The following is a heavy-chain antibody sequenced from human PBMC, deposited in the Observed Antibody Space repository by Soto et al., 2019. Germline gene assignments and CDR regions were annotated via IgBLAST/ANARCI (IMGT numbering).Heavy chain of an antibody. Sequence: GGSLRLSCAASGFTFSSYAMHWVRQAPGKGLEWVAVISYDGSNKYYADSVKGRFTISRDNSKNTLYLQMNSLRAEDTAVYYCAREPYGEIVATITPDYWGQGTLVTVSS. J-gene: IGHJ4*02. CDR1: GFTFSSYA. V-gene: IGHV3-30-3*01. CDR3: AREPYGEIVATITPDY. CDR2: ISYDGSNK. D-gene: IGHD5-12*01.